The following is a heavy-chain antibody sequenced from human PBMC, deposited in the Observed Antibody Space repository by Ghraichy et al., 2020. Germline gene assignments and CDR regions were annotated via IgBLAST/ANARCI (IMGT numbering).Heavy chain of an antibody. V-gene: IGHV3-53*01. CDR2: IYSGGST. J-gene: IGHJ6*02. CDR3: ARDSAPWETTDYYGMDV. D-gene: IGHD4-17*01. CDR1: GFTVSSNY. Sequence: GGSLRLSCAASGFTVSSNYMSWVRQAPGKGLEWVSVIYSGGSTYYADSVKGRFTISRDNSKNTLYLQMNSLRAEDTAVYYCARDSAPWETTDYYGMDVWGQGTTVTVSS.